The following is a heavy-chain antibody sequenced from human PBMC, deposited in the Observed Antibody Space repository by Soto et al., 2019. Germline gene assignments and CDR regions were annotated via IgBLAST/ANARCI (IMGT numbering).Heavy chain of an antibody. CDR3: ARGCYYDSSGYVNWFDP. CDR1: GFTFSSYG. CDR2: IWYDGSNK. Sequence: QVQLVESGGGVVQPGRSLRLSCAASGFTFSSYGMHWVRQAPGKGLEWVAVIWYDGSNKYYADSVKGRFTISRDNSKNTLYLQMNSLRAEDTAVYYCARGCYYDSSGYVNWFDPWGQGTLVTVSS. J-gene: IGHJ5*02. V-gene: IGHV3-33*01. D-gene: IGHD3-22*01.